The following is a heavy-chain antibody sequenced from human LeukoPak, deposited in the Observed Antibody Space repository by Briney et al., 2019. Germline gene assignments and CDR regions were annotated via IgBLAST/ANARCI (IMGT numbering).Heavy chain of an antibody. Sequence: GGSLRLSRAASGLPHSSNYMSWVRQAPRKGLEWVSVIYSCGSTYYADSVKGRFTISRDNSKNTLYLQMDSLRAEDTAVYYCARAGLEGWFDPWGQGTLVTVSS. J-gene: IGHJ5*02. CDR1: GLPHSSNY. D-gene: IGHD3-3*01. V-gene: IGHV3-66*03. CDR2: IYSCGST. CDR3: ARAGLEGWFDP.